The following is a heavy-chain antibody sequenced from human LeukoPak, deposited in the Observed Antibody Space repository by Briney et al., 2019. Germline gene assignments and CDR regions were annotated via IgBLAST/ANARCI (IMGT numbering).Heavy chain of an antibody. CDR1: GYTFTGYY. D-gene: IGHD4-23*01. CDR3: ARHPGKVTNDWYFDL. J-gene: IGHJ2*01. Sequence: GASVKVSCKASGYTFTGYYMHWVRHAPGQGLQWMGWINPNIGTTKYARKFQGRVTMTRDTSITTAYMELSRLSSDDTAVYYCARHPGKVTNDWYFDLWGRGTLVTVPS. CDR2: INPNIGTT. V-gene: IGHV1-2*02.